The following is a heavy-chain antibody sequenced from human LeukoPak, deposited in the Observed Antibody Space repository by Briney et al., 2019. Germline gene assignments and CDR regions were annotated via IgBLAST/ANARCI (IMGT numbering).Heavy chain of an antibody. J-gene: IGHJ4*02. V-gene: IGHV3-7*01. D-gene: IGHD1-14*01. CDR3: ARRKEVQTTFDC. Sequence: PGGSLRLSCAASEFIFSNYYMGWVRQAPGKGLEWVANIQEDGSATYYVDSVKGRFTISRDNAKNSLDLQMNSLRAEDTAVYFCARRKEVQTTFDCWGQGTLVTVSS. CDR1: EFIFSNYY. CDR2: IQEDGSAT.